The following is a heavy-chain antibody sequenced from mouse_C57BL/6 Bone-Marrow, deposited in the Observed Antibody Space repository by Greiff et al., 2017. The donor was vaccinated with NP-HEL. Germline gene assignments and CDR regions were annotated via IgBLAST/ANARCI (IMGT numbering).Heavy chain of an antibody. J-gene: IGHJ4*01. CDR2: ISNLAYSI. V-gene: IGHV5-15*01. CDR3: ARQGGDSLNAMDY. D-gene: IGHD3-3*01. Sequence: EVKLVESGGGLVQPGGSLKLSCAASGFTFSDYGMAWVRQAPRKGPEWVAFISNLAYSIYYADTVTGRFTISRENAKNTLYLEMSSLRSEDTAMYYCARQGGDSLNAMDYWGQGTSVTVSS. CDR1: GFTFSDYG.